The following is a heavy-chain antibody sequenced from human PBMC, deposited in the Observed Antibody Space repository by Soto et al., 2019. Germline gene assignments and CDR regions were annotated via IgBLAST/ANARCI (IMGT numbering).Heavy chain of an antibody. V-gene: IGHV3-23*01. D-gene: IGHD3-16*01. Sequence: PGGSLRLSCAASGFTFGSYAMSWVRQAPGRGLEWVSAVSGSGDSTYYADSVKGRFTISRDNSKNTLYLQMNSLGAEDTAVYYCAKARGSSTPAPGSDWGQGSRVTVAS. CDR2: VSGSGDST. J-gene: IGHJ4*02. CDR3: AKARGSSTPAPGSD. CDR1: GFTFGSYA.